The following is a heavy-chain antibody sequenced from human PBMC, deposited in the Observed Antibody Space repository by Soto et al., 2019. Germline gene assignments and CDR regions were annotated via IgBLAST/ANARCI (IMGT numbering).Heavy chain of an antibody. Sequence: QVQLVQSGPELKKPGASVKVSCKASGYTFRTYGITWVRQAPGQGLEWMGWITGDNGDADYTQRLQGRVTMTTETSTTTAYMELRSLRSDDTAVYYCARVRQYDSKRYYYFDVWGLGTLVTVSS. V-gene: IGHV1-18*01. CDR3: ARVRQYDSKRYYYFDV. CDR1: GYTFRTYG. J-gene: IGHJ4*02. D-gene: IGHD3-22*01. CDR2: ITGDNGDA.